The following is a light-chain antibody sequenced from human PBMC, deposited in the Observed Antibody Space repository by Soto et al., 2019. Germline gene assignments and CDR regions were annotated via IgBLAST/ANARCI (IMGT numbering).Light chain of an antibody. CDR2: EGS. CDR3: CSYAGSSTV. Sequence: QSALTQPASVSGSPGQSITISCTGTSSDVGSYNLVSWYQQHPGKAPKLMIYEGSKRPSGVSNRFSGSKSGNTASLTLSGLQAEDEADYYCCSYAGSSTVFGGGTKVTVL. V-gene: IGLV2-23*01. CDR1: SSDVGSYNL. J-gene: IGLJ2*01.